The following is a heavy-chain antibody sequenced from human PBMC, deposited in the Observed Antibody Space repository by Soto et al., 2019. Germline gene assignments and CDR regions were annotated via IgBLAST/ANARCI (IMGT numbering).Heavy chain of an antibody. CDR1: GFTFSSYA. CDR3: AKSENFWSGYPGY. CDR2: ISGSGGST. D-gene: IGHD3-3*01. J-gene: IGHJ4*02. V-gene: IGHV3-23*01. Sequence: PGGSLRLSCAASGFTFSSYAMSWVRQAPGKGLEWVPAISGSGGSTYYADSVKGRFTISRDNSKNTLYLQMNSLRAEDTAVYYCAKSENFWSGYPGYWGQGTLVTVSS.